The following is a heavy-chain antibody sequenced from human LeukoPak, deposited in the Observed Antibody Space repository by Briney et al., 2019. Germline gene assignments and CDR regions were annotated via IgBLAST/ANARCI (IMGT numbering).Heavy chain of an antibody. CDR1: GFTFSSYA. V-gene: IGHV3-23*01. CDR3: VRGKGIAVSSFDS. CDR2: ISGSGTST. Sequence: GGSLRLSCAASGFTFSSYAMSWVRQAPGKGLEWVSGISGSGTSTYYADSVKGRFTISRDNSKNTMSLKMNSRRAEDTALYYGVRGKGIAVSSFDSWGQGTLVTVSS. J-gene: IGHJ4*02. D-gene: IGHD6-19*01.